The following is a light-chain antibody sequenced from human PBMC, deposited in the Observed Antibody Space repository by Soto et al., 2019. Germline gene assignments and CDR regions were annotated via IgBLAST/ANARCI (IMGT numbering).Light chain of an antibody. CDR1: QSVGPY. Sequence: EIVLTQSPGTLSLSPGGRASLSCRASQSVGPYLAWYQQKPGQAPRLLIYGASNRATGIPDRFSGSGSGTEFTLTISSLQPDDFATYYCQHYNSYSEAFGQGTKVDIK. CDR3: QHYNSYSEA. CDR2: GAS. J-gene: IGKJ1*01. V-gene: IGKV3-20*01.